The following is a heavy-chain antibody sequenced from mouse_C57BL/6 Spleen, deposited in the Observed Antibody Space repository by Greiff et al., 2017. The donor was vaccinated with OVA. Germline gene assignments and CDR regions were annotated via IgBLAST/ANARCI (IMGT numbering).Heavy chain of an antibody. CDR1: GYSITSGYY. CDR2: ISYDGSN. V-gene: IGHV3-6*01. D-gene: IGHD2-4*01. J-gene: IGHJ2*01. CDR3: AREQDDYYFDY. Sequence: VQLQQSGPGLVKPSQSLSLTCSVTGYSITSGYYWNWIRQFPGNKLEWMGYISYDGSNNYNPSLKNRISITRDTSKNQFFLKLNSVTTEDTATYYCAREQDDYYFDYWGQGTTLTVSS.